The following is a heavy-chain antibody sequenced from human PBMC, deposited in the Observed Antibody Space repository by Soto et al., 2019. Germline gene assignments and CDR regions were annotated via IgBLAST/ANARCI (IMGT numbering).Heavy chain of an antibody. CDR3: AGFVVPASRNSDFDY. CDR2: IYYSVST. J-gene: IGHJ4*02. Sequence: PSETLSLTCNVSGISVSTSDYYWGWVRQPPGKGLDWIGNIYYSVSTFYNPSLRSRVTLSVDTSKNQFSLRLNSVTAADTAVYFCAGFVVPASRNSDFDYWGQGTLVTVSS. V-gene: IGHV4-39*01. D-gene: IGHD2-15*01. CDR1: GISVSTSDYY.